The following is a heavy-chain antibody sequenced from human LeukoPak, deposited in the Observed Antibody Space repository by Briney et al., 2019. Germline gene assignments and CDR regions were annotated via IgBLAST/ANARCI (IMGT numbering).Heavy chain of an antibody. Sequence: TSQTLSLTCAVSGGSISSGGYSWSWIRQPPGKGLEWIGYIYHSGSTYYNPSLKSRVTISLDRSKNQFSLKLSSVTAADTAVYYCARNSDTAMVDYWGQGTLVTVSS. CDR2: IYHSGST. V-gene: IGHV4-30-2*01. J-gene: IGHJ4*02. CDR1: GGSISSGGYS. D-gene: IGHD5-18*01. CDR3: ARNSDTAMVDY.